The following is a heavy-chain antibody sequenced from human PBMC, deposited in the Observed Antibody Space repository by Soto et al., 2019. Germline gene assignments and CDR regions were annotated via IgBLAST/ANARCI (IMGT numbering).Heavy chain of an antibody. V-gene: IGHV3-23*01. J-gene: IGHJ4*02. D-gene: IGHD3-9*01. CDR1: GFTFGNYA. CDR2: ISGSGGGT. CDR3: ARIPHRYDALTGPGY. Sequence: EVRLLESGGDIVQPGGSLRLSCAASGFTFGNYAMTWVGQAPGKGLECVSRISGSGGGTNYAHSVKGRFTNSRDNSENTLYLLLNSLRVEDSAIYYCARIPHRYDALTGPGYWGQGALVTASS.